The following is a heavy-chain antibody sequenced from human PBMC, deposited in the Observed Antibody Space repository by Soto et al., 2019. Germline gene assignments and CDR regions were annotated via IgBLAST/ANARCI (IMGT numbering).Heavy chain of an antibody. Sequence: QSGGALRLSCAASGFTFSSYGMHWVRQAPGKGLEWVAVISYDGSNKYYADSVKGRFTISRDNSKNTLYLQMNSLRAEDTAVYYCAXVLPTYYYDSSGLDYWGQGTLVTVSS. CDR2: ISYDGSNK. CDR3: AXVLPTYYYDSSGLDY. D-gene: IGHD3-22*01. V-gene: IGHV3-30*18. J-gene: IGHJ4*02. CDR1: GFTFSSYG.